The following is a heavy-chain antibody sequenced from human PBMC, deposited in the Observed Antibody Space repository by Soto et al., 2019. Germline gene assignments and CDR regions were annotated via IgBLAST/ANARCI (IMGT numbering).Heavy chain of an antibody. CDR2: ISAYNGNT. J-gene: IGHJ6*02. CDR3: ARDLQDYDFWSGYYQYYYGMDV. CDR1: GYTFTSYG. Sequence: ASVKVSCKASGYTFTSYGISWVRQAPGQGLEWMGWISAYNGNTNYAQKLQGRVTMTTDTSTSTAYMELRSLRSDDTAVYYCARDLQDYDFWSGYYQYYYGMDVWGQGTTVTVSS. V-gene: IGHV1-18*01. D-gene: IGHD3-3*01.